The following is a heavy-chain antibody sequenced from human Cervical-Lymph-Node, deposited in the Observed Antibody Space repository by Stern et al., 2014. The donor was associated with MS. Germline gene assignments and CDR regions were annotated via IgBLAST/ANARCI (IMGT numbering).Heavy chain of an antibody. CDR2: INPSGGST. CDR3: ARSRYCSGGNCNSDWFDP. J-gene: IGHJ5*02. D-gene: IGHD2-15*01. CDR1: GYTFTNYY. V-gene: IGHV1-46*03. Sequence: VQLVESGAEVKKPGASVKVSCKASGYTFTNYYIHWVRQAPGQGLEWMGMINPSGGSTNYAQKFQGRVTMTSDTSTSTVYMELSSLRSEDTAVYYCARSRYCSGGNCNSDWFDPWGQGTLVTVSS.